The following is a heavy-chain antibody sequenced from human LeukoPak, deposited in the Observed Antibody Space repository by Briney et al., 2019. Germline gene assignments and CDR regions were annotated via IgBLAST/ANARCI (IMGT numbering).Heavy chain of an antibody. V-gene: IGHV3-30*18. CDR3: AKDLNWALDY. D-gene: IGHD1-1*01. J-gene: IGHJ4*02. CDR1: GFTFSSYG. CDR2: ISYDGSNK. Sequence: PGGSLRLSCAASGFTFSSYGMHWVRQAPGKGLEWVAVISYDGSNKYYADSVKGRFTISRDNSKNTLYLQMNSLRAEDTAVYYCAKDLNWALDYWGQGTLVTVSS.